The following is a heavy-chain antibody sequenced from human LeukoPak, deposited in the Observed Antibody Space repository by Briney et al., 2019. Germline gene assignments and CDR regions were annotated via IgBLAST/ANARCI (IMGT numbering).Heavy chain of an antibody. D-gene: IGHD3-3*01. Sequence: GGSLRLSCAASGFTFSSYAMSWVRQAPGKGLEWVSAISGSGGSTYYADSVKGRFAISRGNSKNTLYLQMNSQRAEDTAVYYCAKASRITIFGVVIKSVSPDYYFDYWGQGTLVTVSS. J-gene: IGHJ4*02. CDR2: ISGSGGST. CDR3: AKASRITIFGVVIKSVSPDYYFDY. CDR1: GFTFSSYA. V-gene: IGHV3-23*01.